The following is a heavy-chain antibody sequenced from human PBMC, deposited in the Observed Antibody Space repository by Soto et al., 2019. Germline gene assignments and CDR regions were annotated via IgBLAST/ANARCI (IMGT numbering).Heavy chain of an antibody. CDR1: GYSFSNYW. CDR2: IYPGDSDT. V-gene: IGHV5-51*01. D-gene: IGHD3-10*01. CDR3: ARQLDVVRGVDRCYYFDT. Sequence: GESLKISCRTSGYSFSNYWTAWVRQLPGKGLEWMGIIYPGDSDTKYSPSFQGQVIISVDKSTSTAYLQWGSLKASDTAMYYCARQLDVVRGVDRCYYFDTWGQGTLVTVSS. J-gene: IGHJ4*02.